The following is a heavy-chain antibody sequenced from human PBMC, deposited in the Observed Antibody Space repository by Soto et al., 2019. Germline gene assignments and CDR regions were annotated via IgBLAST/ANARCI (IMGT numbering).Heavy chain of an antibody. CDR1: VFTFNLLA. J-gene: IGHJ4*02. CDR3: VPFHFDGLDY. Sequence: GGSLRLACAASVFTFNLLAMHWVRQAPGRGLEWVSSIDYSSTYRYYSDSVRGRFTISRDNAKSSLYLQMNSLRAEDTAVYYCVPFHFDGLDYWGQGTVVTVSS. CDR2: IDYSSTYR. D-gene: IGHD2-8*01. V-gene: IGHV3-21*01.